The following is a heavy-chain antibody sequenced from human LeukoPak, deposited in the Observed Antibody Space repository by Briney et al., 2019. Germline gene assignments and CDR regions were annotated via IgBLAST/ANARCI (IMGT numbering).Heavy chain of an antibody. CDR3: AKGSRSGWYDY. CDR2: TSWNSGSI. V-gene: IGHV3-9*01. Sequence: PGGSLRLSCAASGFTFDDYAMHWVRQAPGKGLEWVSGTSWNSGSIGYADSVKGRFTISRDNAKNSLYLQMNSLRAEDTALYYCAKGSRSGWYDYWGQGTLVTVSS. J-gene: IGHJ4*02. CDR1: GFTFDDYA. D-gene: IGHD6-19*01.